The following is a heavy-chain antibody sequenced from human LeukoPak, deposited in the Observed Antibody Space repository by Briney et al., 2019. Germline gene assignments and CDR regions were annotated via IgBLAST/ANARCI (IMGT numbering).Heavy chain of an antibody. J-gene: IGHJ4*02. Sequence: SGGSLRLSCAASGCTFDDYGMSWVRQAPGKGLESVSGINWNGGSTGYADSVKGRFTISRDNAKNSLYLQMNSLRAEDTALYYCARRWELARTPAYYFDYWGQGTLVTVSS. V-gene: IGHV3-20*04. CDR2: INWNGGST. D-gene: IGHD1-26*01. CDR3: ARRWELARTPAYYFDY. CDR1: GCTFDDYG.